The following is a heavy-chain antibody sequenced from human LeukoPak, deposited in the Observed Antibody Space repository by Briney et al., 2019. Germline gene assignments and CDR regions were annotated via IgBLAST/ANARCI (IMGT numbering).Heavy chain of an antibody. Sequence: PSETLSLTCTVSGGSISSYYWSWIRQPPGKGLEWIGYIYYSGNTNYNPSLKSRVTISVDTSKNQFSLTLTSVTAADTAVYYCARETSQKGAHYMDVWGKGTTVTISS. CDR2: IYYSGNT. CDR3: ARETSQKGAHYMDV. D-gene: IGHD3-16*01. J-gene: IGHJ6*03. V-gene: IGHV4-59*01. CDR1: GGSISSYY.